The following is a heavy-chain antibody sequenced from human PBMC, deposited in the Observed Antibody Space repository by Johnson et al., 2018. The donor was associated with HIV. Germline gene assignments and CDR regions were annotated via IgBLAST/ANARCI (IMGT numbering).Heavy chain of an antibody. D-gene: IGHD2-2*01. CDR2: ISSDGTNK. J-gene: IGHJ3*02. V-gene: IGHV3-30-3*01. Sequence: HVQLVESGGGVVQPGRSLRLSCAASGFTFTSYTIHWVRQAPGKGLEWVALISSDGTNKYYADSVKDRFPISRDNSKNTLYVEMNSLRVEDTALYYCARDRCSSTTCLDAFDIWGQGTMVTVSS. CDR1: GFTFTSYT. CDR3: ARDRCSSTTCLDAFDI.